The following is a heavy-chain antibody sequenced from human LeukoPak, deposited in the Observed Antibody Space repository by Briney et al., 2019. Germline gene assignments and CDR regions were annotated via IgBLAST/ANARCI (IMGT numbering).Heavy chain of an antibody. D-gene: IGHD6-19*01. CDR3: ARDWDSSGWYNYYYYYGMDV. CDR2: ISYDGSNE. Sequence: GGSLRLSCAASGFTFSSCGMSWVRQAPGRGLEWVAVISYDGSNEYYVDPVKGRFNISRDNSKNTLYLQMHSLRAEDTAVYYCARDWDSSGWYNYYYYYGMDVWGQGTTVTVSS. V-gene: IGHV3-30*03. CDR1: GFTFSSCG. J-gene: IGHJ6*02.